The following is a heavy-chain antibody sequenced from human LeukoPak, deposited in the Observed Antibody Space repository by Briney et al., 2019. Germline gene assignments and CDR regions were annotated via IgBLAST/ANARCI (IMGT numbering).Heavy chain of an antibody. J-gene: IGHJ5*02. CDR1: GFSLSTSGVG. D-gene: IGHD2-2*01. Sequence: SGPTLVNPTQTLTLTCTFSGFSLSTSGVGVGWIRQPPGKALEWLALIYWDDDKRYSPSLKSRLTITKDTSKNQVVLTMTNMDPVDTATYCCAHRRPYCSSTSCSGWFDPWGQGTLVTVSS. CDR2: IYWDDDK. CDR3: AHRRPYCSSTSCSGWFDP. V-gene: IGHV2-5*02.